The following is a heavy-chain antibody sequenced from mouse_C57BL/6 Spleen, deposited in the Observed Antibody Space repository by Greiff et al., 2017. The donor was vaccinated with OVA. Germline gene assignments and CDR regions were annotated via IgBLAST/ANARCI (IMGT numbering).Heavy chain of an antibody. CDR1: GYSITSGYY. D-gene: IGHD4-1*01. J-gene: IGHJ1*03. CDR2: ISYDGSN. CDR3: ARDLTGTWRYFDV. V-gene: IGHV3-6*01. Sequence: EVKLQESGPGLVKPSQSLSLTCSVTGYSITSGYYWNWIRQFPGNKLEWMGYISYDGSNNYNPSLKNRISITRDTSKNQFFLKLNSVTTEDTATYYCARDLTGTWRYFDVWGTGTTVTVSS.